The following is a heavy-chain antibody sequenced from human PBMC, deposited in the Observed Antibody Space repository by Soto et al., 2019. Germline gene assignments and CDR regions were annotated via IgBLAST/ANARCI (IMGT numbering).Heavy chain of an antibody. V-gene: IGHV3-15*01. J-gene: IGHJ4*02. CDR3: STLDSSSSGGG. D-gene: IGHD6-6*01. CDR2: IKRKADGGTT. Sequence: EVQLVESGGGFVKPGGSLRLSCAASGFTFNNAWMSWVRQAPGKGLEWVGRIKRKADGGTTAYAAAVQGRFTISRDDSREKLYLQMNNRKIGDTAVYYCSTLDSSSSGGGGGQGTLVTVSS. CDR1: GFTFNNAW.